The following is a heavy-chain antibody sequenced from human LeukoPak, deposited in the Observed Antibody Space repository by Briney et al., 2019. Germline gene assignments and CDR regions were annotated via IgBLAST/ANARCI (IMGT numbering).Heavy chain of an antibody. V-gene: IGHV4-4*07. CDR3: ARAGYYDSSGYSY. Sequence: SETLSLTCXVSGGSISSYXWXXXRXPAXXXXXXXXXXXXXXXXXXXXXLKXXXXXXXXXSKNQFSLKLSSVTAADTAVYYCARAGYYDSSGYSYWGQGTLVTVSS. D-gene: IGHD3-22*01. CDR1: GGSISSYX. J-gene: IGHJ4*02. CDR2: XXXXXXX.